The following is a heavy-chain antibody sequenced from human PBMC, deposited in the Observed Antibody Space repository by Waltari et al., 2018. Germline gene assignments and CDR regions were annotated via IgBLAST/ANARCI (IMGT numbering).Heavy chain of an antibody. V-gene: IGHV1-69*05. Sequence: QVQLVQSGAEVKKPGSSVKVSCKASGGTFSSYAISWVRQAPGQGLEWMGGIIPIFSTANDAQKVQGRVTITTDESTSTAYRELSSLRSEDTAVYYCAARMYYYDSSGYLNWGQGTLVTVSS. J-gene: IGHJ4*02. CDR1: GGTFSSYA. CDR3: AARMYYYDSSGYLN. D-gene: IGHD3-22*01. CDR2: IIPIFSTA.